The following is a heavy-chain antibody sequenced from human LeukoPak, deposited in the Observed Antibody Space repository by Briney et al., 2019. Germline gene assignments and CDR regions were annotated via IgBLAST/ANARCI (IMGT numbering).Heavy chain of an antibody. CDR1: GFTFSSYA. CDR3: ARDYTYCSGSRCYDRFDY. CDR2: ISYDGSNK. D-gene: IGHD2-15*01. V-gene: IGHV3-30-3*01. J-gene: IGHJ4*02. Sequence: GGSLRLSCAASGFTFSSYAMHWVRQAPGKGLEWVAVISYDGSNKFYADSVTGRFTISRDNSNNTLYLQMNSLRGEDTAVYYCARDYTYCSGSRCYDRFDYWGQGIRVTVSS.